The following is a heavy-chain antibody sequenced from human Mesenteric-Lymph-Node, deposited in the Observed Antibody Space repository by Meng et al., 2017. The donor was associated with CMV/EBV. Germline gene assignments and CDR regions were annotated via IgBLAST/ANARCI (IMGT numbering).Heavy chain of an antibody. CDR2: IIPIFGNT. CDR1: GGTFSNYI. J-gene: IGHJ6*02. D-gene: IGHD3-3*01. V-gene: IGHV1-69*05. CDR3: ARPGRVGFKFWYPLYV. Sequence: SVKVSCKASGGTFSNYIINWVRQAPGQGLEWMGGIIPIFGNTNHAQKFQGRVTITTDESKTTVYMDLSSLRSDDTAIYYCARPGRVGFKFWYPLYVWGQGTTVTVSS.